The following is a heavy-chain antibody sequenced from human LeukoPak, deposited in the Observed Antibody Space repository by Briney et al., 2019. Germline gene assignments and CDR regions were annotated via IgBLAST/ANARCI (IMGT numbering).Heavy chain of an antibody. CDR2: MSNSGENT. V-gene: IGHV3-30*18. D-gene: IGHD1-26*01. J-gene: IGHJ4*02. Sequence: PGRSLRLSCAASGFTFSSYSMQWVRQTPGKGLEWVGIMSNSGENTFYGEAVKGRFTISRDNSQNTLYLQMNSLRAEDTAVYYCAKDRATTIDYWGQGTLVTVSS. CDR3: AKDRATTIDY. CDR1: GFTFSSYS.